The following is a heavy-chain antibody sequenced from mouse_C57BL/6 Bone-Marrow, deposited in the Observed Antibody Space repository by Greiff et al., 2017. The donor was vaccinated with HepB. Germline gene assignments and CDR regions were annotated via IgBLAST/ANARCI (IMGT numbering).Heavy chain of an antibody. J-gene: IGHJ2*01. D-gene: IGHD4-1*01. CDR1: GFTFSDYY. V-gene: IGHV5-16*01. CDR2: INYDGSST. CDR3: ARALTGILDY. Sequence: EVKLMESEGGLVQPGSSMKLSCTASGFTFSDYYMAWVRQVPEKGLEWVANINYDGSSTYYLDSLKSRFIISRDNAKNILYLQMSSLKSEDTATYYCARALTGILDYWGQGTTLTVSS.